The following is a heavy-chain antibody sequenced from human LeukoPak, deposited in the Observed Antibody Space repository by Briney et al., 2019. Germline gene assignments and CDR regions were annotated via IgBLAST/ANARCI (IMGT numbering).Heavy chain of an antibody. Sequence: PGRSLRLSCAASGFTFSSYAMHWVRQAPGKGLEWVAVISYDGSNKYYADSVKGRFTISRDNSKNTLYLQMNSLRAEDTAVYYCARGGGYDLWSGYDYWGQGTLVIVSS. J-gene: IGHJ4*02. CDR2: ISYDGSNK. D-gene: IGHD3-3*01. CDR3: ARGGGYDLWSGYDY. CDR1: GFTFSSYA. V-gene: IGHV3-30*04.